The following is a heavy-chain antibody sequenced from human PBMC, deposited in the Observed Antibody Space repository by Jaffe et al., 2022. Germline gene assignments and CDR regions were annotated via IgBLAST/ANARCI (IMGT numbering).Heavy chain of an antibody. D-gene: IGHD4-17*01. CDR3: AKDLRAYGDYENAFDI. Sequence: EVQLLQSGGGLVQPGGSLRLSCAASEVTFTIYAMAWVRQAPGKGLEWVSAIGASGGDTYYADSVKGRFTISRDNSKNTLYLQMNSLRVEDTAVYYCAKDLRAYGDYENAFDIWGQGTMVTVSS. CDR1: EVTFTIYA. J-gene: IGHJ3*02. CDR2: IGASGGDT. V-gene: IGHV3-23*01.